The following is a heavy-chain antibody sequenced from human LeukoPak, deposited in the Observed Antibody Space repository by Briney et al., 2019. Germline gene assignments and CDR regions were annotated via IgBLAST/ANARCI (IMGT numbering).Heavy chain of an antibody. D-gene: IGHD3-10*01. J-gene: IGHJ4*02. CDR1: GFTFSSYE. CDR2: ISSSGSTI. CDR3: ARDRYYGSGSYYWGRDYYFDY. V-gene: IGHV3-48*03. Sequence: GGSLRLSCAASGFTFSSYEMNWVRQAPGKGLEWVSYISSSGSTIYYADSVKGRFTISRDNAKNSLYLQMNSLRAEDTAVYYCARDRYYGSGSYYWGRDYYFDYWGQGTLVTVSS.